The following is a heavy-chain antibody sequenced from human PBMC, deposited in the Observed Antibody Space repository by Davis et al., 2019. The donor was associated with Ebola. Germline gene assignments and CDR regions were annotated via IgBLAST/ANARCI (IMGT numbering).Heavy chain of an antibody. CDR2: IKSKTDGGTT. CDR1: GFAFSNAW. CDR3: TTEPPYYAILTGWADY. D-gene: IGHD3-9*01. Sequence: GESLKISCAASGFAFSNAWMSWVRQAPGKGLEWVGRIKSKTDGGTTDYAAPVKGRFTISRDDSKNTLYLQMNSLKTEDTAVYYCTTEPPYYAILTGWADYWGQGTLVTVSS. V-gene: IGHV3-15*01. J-gene: IGHJ4*02.